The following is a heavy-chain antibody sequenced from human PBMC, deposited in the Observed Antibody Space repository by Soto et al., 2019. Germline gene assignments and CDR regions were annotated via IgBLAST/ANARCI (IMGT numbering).Heavy chain of an antibody. CDR2: IIPIFGTA. V-gene: IGHV1-69*13. Sequence: SVEVSCKXSGGTFSSYAISWVRQAPGQGLEWMGGIIPIFGTANYAQKFQGRVTITADESTSTAYMELSSLRSEDTAVYYRGGYSYPKGNYYYGMDVWGQGTTVTVSS. CDR1: GGTFSSYA. D-gene: IGHD5-18*01. J-gene: IGHJ6*02. CDR3: GGYSYPKGNYYYGMDV.